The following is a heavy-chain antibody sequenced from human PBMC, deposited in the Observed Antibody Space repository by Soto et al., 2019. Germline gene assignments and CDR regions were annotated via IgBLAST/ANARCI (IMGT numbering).Heavy chain of an antibody. CDR2: IYPGDSDT. D-gene: IGHD6-19*01. CDR1: WYSFPSYW. Sequence: GGSLKISCKGPWYSFPSYWIGWVRQMPGKGLEWVGIIYPGDSDTRYSPSFQGQVTISADKSISTAYLQWSSLKASDTAMYYCARIDPRIAVAGPFDYWGQGALVTVSS. CDR3: ARIDPRIAVAGPFDY. J-gene: IGHJ4*02. V-gene: IGHV5-51*01.